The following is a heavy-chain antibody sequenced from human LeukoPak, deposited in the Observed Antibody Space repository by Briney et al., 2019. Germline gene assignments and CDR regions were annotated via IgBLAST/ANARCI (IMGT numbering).Heavy chain of an antibody. CDR1: GGTFSSYA. V-gene: IGHV1-69*05. J-gene: IGHJ3*02. D-gene: IGHD6-13*01. Sequence: SVKVSCKASGGTFSSYAISWVRQAPGQGLEWMGGIIPTFGTANYAQKFQGRVTITTDESTSTAYMELSSLRSEDTAVYYCARETGIADAFDIWGQGTMVTVSS. CDR3: ARETGIADAFDI. CDR2: IIPTFGTA.